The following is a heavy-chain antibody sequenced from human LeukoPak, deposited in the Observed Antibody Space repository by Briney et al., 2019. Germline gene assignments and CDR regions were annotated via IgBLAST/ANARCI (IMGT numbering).Heavy chain of an antibody. CDR2: IHHSGST. J-gene: IGHJ4*02. Sequence: SETLSLTCAVSGYSINSGYYWGWIRQPPGKGLEWIASIHHSGSTHYNPSLKSRVTISVDTSKNQFSLKLSSVTAADTAVYYCAREDDSSGYFDYWGQGTLVTVSS. V-gene: IGHV4-38-2*02. D-gene: IGHD3-22*01. CDR1: GYSINSGYY. CDR3: AREDDSSGYFDY.